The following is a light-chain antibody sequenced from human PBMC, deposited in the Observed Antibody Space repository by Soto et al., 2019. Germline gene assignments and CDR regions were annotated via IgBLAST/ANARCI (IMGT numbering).Light chain of an antibody. CDR3: SSYTSSRAYV. CDR2: EAS. V-gene: IGLV2-14*01. CDR1: SSDVGGYNY. J-gene: IGLJ1*01. Sequence: QSVLTQPASVSGSPGQSITISCTGTSSDVGGYNYVSWYQQQSGKAPKLMIHEASNRPSGVSNRFSGSKSGNTASLTISGLQAEDEADYYCSSYTSSRAYVFGIGTKVTVL.